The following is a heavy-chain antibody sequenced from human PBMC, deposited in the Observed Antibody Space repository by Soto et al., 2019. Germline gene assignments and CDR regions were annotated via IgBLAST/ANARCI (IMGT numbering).Heavy chain of an antibody. CDR2: IYSGGST. J-gene: IGHJ3*02. D-gene: IGHD6-19*01. CDR3: ARGGAYSSGWYLAAFDI. CDR1: GFTVSSNY. V-gene: IGHV3-66*01. Sequence: EVQLVESGGGLVQPGGSLRLSCAASGFTVSSNYMSWVRQAPGKGLEWVSVIYSGGSTYYADSVKGRFTISRDNSKNTLYLQMNSQRAEDTAVYYCARGGAYSSGWYLAAFDIWGQGTMVTVSS.